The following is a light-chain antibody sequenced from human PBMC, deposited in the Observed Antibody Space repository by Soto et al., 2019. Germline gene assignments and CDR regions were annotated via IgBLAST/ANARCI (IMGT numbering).Light chain of an antibody. J-gene: IGKJ3*01. Sequence: EIVLTQSPGTLSLSPGESATLACRASQSVSSSYLAWYQQKPGQAPRLLIYGASSRATGIPDRFSGSGSGTDFSLTISRLEPEDFALYYCQQYGSSPFTFGPGTRVDIK. CDR3: QQYGSSPFT. CDR1: QSVSSSY. V-gene: IGKV3-20*01. CDR2: GAS.